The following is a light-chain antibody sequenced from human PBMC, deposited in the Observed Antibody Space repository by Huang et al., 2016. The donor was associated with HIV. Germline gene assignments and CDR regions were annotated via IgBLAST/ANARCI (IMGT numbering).Light chain of an antibody. CDR1: QSLGIN. J-gene: IGKJ4*01. Sequence: EMVMTQSPATLSVSPGERATLSCRASQSLGINLAWYQQKPGQAPRLRIYGASARATAIPAMFSGSGSGTEFTLTISSLQSEDFAVYYCQQYNNWPLTFGGGTKVEIK. CDR2: GAS. CDR3: QQYNNWPLT. V-gene: IGKV3-15*01.